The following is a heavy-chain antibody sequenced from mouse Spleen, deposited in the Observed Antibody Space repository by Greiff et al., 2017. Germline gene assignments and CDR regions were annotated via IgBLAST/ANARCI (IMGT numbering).Heavy chain of an antibody. D-gene: IGHD1-1*01. Sequence: EVQGVESGGGLVQPGGSLSLSCAASGFTFTDYYMSWVRQPPGKALEWLGFIRNKANGYTTEYSASVKGRFTISRDNSQSILYLQMNALRAEDSATYYCARYMTTVVAPFAYWGQGTLVTVSA. CDR2: IRNKANGYTT. CDR1: GFTFTDYY. J-gene: IGHJ3*01. CDR3: ARYMTTVVAPFAY. V-gene: IGHV7-3*01.